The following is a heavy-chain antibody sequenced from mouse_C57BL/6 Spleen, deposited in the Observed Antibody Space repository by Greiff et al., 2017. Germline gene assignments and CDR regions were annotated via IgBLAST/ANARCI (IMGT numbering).Heavy chain of an antibody. CDR2: IDPSDSYT. D-gene: IGHD1-1*01. Sequence: QVQLKQPGAELVKPGASVKLSCKASGYTFTSYWMQWVKQRPGQGLEWIGEIDPSDSYTNYNQKFKGKATLTVDTSSSTAYMQLSSLTSEDSAVYYCARGGYGSSYSYFDYWGQGTTLTVSS. V-gene: IGHV1-50*01. J-gene: IGHJ2*01. CDR3: ARGGYGSSYSYFDY. CDR1: GYTFTSYW.